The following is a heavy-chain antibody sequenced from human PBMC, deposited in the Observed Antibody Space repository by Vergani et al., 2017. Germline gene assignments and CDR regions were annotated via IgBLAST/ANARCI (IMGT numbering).Heavy chain of an antibody. V-gene: IGHV3-33*06. J-gene: IGHJ4*02. D-gene: IGHD2-15*01. CDR2: TWYDGNNK. CDR1: GFTFNQYS. Sequence: QVQLVESGGGVVQPGRSLRLSCAASGFTFNQYSMHWVRQAPGKGLEWVAVTWYDGNNKQYADSVKGRFTISRDNSKSTMYLQMNSLRDEDTGVYYCAKEGGGYCSGGTCYPEYWGQGTLVIVSS. CDR3: AKEGGGYCSGGTCYPEY.